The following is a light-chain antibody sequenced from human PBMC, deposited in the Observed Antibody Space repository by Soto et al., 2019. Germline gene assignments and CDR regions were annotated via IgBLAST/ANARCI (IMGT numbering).Light chain of an antibody. CDR1: QSISTTY. CDR3: QQYGGSPPYT. V-gene: IGKV3-20*01. Sequence: EIVLTQSPGTLSLSPGERATLSCRASQSISTTYLAWYQQNPGQAPRLLIYGASSRATGIPDRFSGSGAGTEFTITISRLEPDDFAVYYCQQYGGSPPYTFGQGTKLEIK. J-gene: IGKJ2*01. CDR2: GAS.